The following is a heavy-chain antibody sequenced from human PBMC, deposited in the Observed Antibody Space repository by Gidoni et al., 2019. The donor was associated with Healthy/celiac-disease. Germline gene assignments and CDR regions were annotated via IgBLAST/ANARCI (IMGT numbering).Heavy chain of an antibody. D-gene: IGHD5-12*01. CDR1: GFTFSSYG. V-gene: IGHV3-30*18. CDR3: AKGGGYSGYVPPRYGMDV. CDR2: ISYDGSNK. Sequence: QVQLVESGGGVVQPGRSLRLSCAASGFTFSSYGMHWVRQAPGKGLEWVAVISYDGSNKYYADSVKGRFTISRDNSKNTLYLQMNSLRAEDTAVYYCAKGGGYSGYVPPRYGMDVWGQGTTVTVSS. J-gene: IGHJ6*02.